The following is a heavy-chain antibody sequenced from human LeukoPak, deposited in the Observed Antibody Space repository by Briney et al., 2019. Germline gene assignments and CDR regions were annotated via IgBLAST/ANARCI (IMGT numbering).Heavy chain of an antibody. CDR1: GFTFSSSW. CDR3: ATASRGGDSIY. Sequence: GGSLRLSCAASGFTFSSSWMSWVRQSPGKGLEWLANIKTDGSEKFYVDSVKGRFTISRDNAKNSLYLQMNSLRAEDTALYYCATASRGGDSIYWGQGTLVTVSS. CDR2: IKTDGSEK. J-gene: IGHJ4*01. D-gene: IGHD2-21*02. V-gene: IGHV3-7*05.